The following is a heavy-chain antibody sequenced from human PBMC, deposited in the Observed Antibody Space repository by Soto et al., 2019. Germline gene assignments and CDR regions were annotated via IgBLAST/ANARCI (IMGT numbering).Heavy chain of an antibody. D-gene: IGHD5-12*01. V-gene: IGHV3-30*18. CDR3: AKARIVAKSPFDY. CDR2: ISYDGSNK. CDR1: GFTFSSYG. J-gene: IGHJ4*02. Sequence: GGSLRLSCAASGFTFSSYGMHWVRQAPGKGLEWVAVISYDGSNKYYADSVKGRFTISRDNSKNTLYLQMNSLRAEDTAVYYCAKARIVAKSPFDYWGQGTLVTVSS.